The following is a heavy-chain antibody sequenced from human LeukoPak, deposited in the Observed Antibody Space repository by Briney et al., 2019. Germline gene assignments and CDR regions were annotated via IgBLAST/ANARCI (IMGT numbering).Heavy chain of an antibody. J-gene: IGHJ4*02. V-gene: IGHV4-59*01. D-gene: IGHD3-10*01. Sequence: SETLSLTCTVSGGSISSDYWNWIRQPPGKGLEWLAYLYYSGTTNYNPSLKSPITVSSDTSKNQFSLKLSSVTAADTAVYYCARSTMTGPYYFDKWGQGTLVTVSS. CDR2: LYYSGTT. CDR1: GGSISSDY. CDR3: ARSTMTGPYYFDK.